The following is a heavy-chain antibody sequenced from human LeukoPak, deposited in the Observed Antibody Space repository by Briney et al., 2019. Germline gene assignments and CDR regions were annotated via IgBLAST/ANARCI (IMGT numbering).Heavy chain of an antibody. CDR3: ATYYDILTGGGRAFDY. CDR2: ISSSGSTI. D-gene: IGHD3-9*01. V-gene: IGHV3-11*01. J-gene: IGHJ4*02. CDR1: GFTFSDYY. Sequence: GGSLRLSCAASGFTFSDYYMSWIRQAPGKGLEWVSYISSSGSTIYYTDSVKGRFTISRDNAKNSLYLQMNSLRAEGTAVYYCATYYDILTGGGRAFDYWGQGTLVTVSS.